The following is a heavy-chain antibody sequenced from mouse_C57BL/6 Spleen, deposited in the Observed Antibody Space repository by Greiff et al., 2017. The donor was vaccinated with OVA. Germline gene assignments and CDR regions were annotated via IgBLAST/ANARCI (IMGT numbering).Heavy chain of an antibody. CDR1: GFTFSNYW. D-gene: IGHD4-1*02. Sequence: EVKVVESGGGLVQPGGSMKLSCVASGFTFSNYWMNWVRQSPEKGLEWVAQIRLKSDNYATHYAESVKGRFTISRDDSKSSVYLQMNNLRAEDTGIYYCTRFSTGTWYFDVWGTGTTVTVSS. CDR2: IRLKSDNYAT. J-gene: IGHJ1*03. V-gene: IGHV6-3*01. CDR3: TRFSTGTWYFDV.